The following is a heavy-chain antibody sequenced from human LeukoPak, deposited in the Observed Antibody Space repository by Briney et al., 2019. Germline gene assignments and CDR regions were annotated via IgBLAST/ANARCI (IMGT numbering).Heavy chain of an antibody. V-gene: IGHV3-23*01. CDR2: ISGSGGST. J-gene: IGHJ4*02. D-gene: IGHD3-22*01. CDR3: VRGAYSSGYYHHYFDY. CDR1: GFTFSSYA. Sequence: PGGSLRLSCAASGFTFSSYAMSWVRQAPGKGLEWVSAISGSGGSTYYADSVKGRFTISRDNSKNTLYLQMNSLRAEDTALYYCVRGAYSSGYYHHYFDYWGQGTLVTVSS.